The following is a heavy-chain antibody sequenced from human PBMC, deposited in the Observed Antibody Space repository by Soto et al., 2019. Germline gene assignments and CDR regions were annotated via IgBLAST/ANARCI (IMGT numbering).Heavy chain of an antibody. CDR1: GFTFSSYA. J-gene: IGHJ3*02. D-gene: IGHD2-15*01. Sequence: GGSLRLSCAASGFTFSSYAMSWVRQAPGKGLEWVSAISGSGGSTYYADSVKGRFTISRDNSKNTLYLQMNSLRAEDTADYYSAKDGRGSNARAFDIWGQGTMVTVSS. CDR3: AKDGRGSNARAFDI. V-gene: IGHV3-23*01. CDR2: ISGSGGST.